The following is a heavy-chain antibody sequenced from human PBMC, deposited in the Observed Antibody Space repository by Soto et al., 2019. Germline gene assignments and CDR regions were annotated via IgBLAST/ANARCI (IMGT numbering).Heavy chain of an antibody. CDR2: ISSSSSTI. D-gene: IGHD6-19*01. CDR1: GFTFSSYS. Sequence: EVQLVESGGGLVQPGGSLRLSCAASGFTFSSYSMNWVRQAPGQGLEWVSYISSSSSTIYYADSVKGRFTISRDNAKNSLYLQMNSLSDEDTAVYYCARDPRRFSSGWFENDYWGQGTLVTVSS. V-gene: IGHV3-48*02. CDR3: ARDPRRFSSGWFENDY. J-gene: IGHJ4*02.